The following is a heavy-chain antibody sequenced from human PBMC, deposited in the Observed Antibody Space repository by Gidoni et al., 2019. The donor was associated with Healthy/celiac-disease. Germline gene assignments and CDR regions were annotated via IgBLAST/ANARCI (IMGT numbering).Heavy chain of an antibody. D-gene: IGHD3-9*01. V-gene: IGHV3-49*04. CDR3: TRDPPYYDILTGYPYYYYYGMDV. CDR1: GFTFGDYA. CDR2: IRSKAYGGTT. J-gene: IGHJ6*02. Sequence: EVQLVESGGGLVQPGRSLRLSCTASGFTFGDYAMSWVRQAPGKGLEWVGFIRSKAYGGTTEYAASVKGRFTISRDDSKSIAYLQMNSLKTEDTAVYYCTRDPPYYDILTGYPYYYYYGMDVWGQGTTVTVSS.